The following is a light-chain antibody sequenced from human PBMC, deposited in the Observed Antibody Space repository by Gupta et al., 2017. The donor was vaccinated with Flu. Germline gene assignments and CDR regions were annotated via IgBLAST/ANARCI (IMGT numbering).Light chain of an antibody. CDR2: YVT. J-gene: IGLJ2*01. CDR3: TSYTDNITPVI. Sequence: SDIVAYDYVSWYHRHPGRDPKIMIFYVTNRPSGMVSRCSGGKSCNTASLTTFGRQDDDEGDYYCTSYTDNITPVIFGGGTRLTVL. CDR1: SDIVAYDY. V-gene: IGLV2-14*03.